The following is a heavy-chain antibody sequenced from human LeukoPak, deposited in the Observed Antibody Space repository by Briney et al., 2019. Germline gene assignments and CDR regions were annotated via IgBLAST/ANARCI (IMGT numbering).Heavy chain of an antibody. CDR3: ARAMSTFGGVRNYFDS. Sequence: GGSLRLSCAASGFTFIGHNMNWVRQAPGKGLEWVSFVSISSGTIYYADSVKGRFSISRDNAKSSLDLQMNSLRAEDTAVYYCARAMSTFGGVRNYFDSWGQGTLATVSS. D-gene: IGHD3-16*01. CDR2: VSISSGTI. J-gene: IGHJ4*02. CDR1: GFTFIGHN. V-gene: IGHV3-48*04.